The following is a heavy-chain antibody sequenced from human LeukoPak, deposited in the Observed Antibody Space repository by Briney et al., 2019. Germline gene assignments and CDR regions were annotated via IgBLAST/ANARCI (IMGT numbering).Heavy chain of an antibody. Sequence: GGSLRLSCAASGFNFRTYSMNWVRQAPGKGLEWVSYISSGSSTIYYAHSLKGRFTISRDNAKNSLYLQMNSLRDEDTAVYYCARGGLEWLSYWGQGTPVTVSS. D-gene: IGHD6-19*01. V-gene: IGHV3-48*02. CDR2: ISSGSSTI. CDR3: ARGGLEWLSY. J-gene: IGHJ4*02. CDR1: GFNFRTYS.